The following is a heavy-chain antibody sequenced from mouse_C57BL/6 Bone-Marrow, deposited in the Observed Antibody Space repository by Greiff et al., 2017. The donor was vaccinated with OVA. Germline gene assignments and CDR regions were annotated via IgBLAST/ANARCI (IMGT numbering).Heavy chain of an antibody. CDR3: ARSPYWYFDV. CDR1: GYTFTDYY. CDR2: IYPGSGNT. J-gene: IGHJ1*03. V-gene: IGHV1-84*01. Sequence: VQLVESGPELVKPGASVKISCKASGYTFTDYYINWVKQRPGRGLEWIGWIYPGSGNTKYNEKFKGKATLTVDTSSSTAYMQLSSLTSEDSAVYFCARSPYWYFDVWGTGTTVTVSS.